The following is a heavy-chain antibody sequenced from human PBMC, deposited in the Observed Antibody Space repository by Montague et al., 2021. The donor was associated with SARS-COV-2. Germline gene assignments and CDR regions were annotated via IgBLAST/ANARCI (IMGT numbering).Heavy chain of an antibody. CDR3: ARDRPLVRGIFPYSYGMDV. CDR1: GFTFNNYN. J-gene: IGHJ6*02. V-gene: IGHV3-48*02. Sequence: GSLRLSCAASGFTFNNYNMNWVRQAPGKGLEWVSYISPSSSSIYYTDSVKGRFTISRDNAKNSLYLQMNSLRDEDTAVYYCARDRPLVRGIFPYSYGMDVWGQGTTVTVSS. CDR2: ISPSSSSI. D-gene: IGHD3-10*01.